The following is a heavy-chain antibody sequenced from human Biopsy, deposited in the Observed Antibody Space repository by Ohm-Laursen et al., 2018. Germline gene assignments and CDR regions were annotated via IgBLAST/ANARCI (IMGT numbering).Heavy chain of an antibody. D-gene: IGHD1-1*01. CDR3: AADINVWNVNY. V-gene: IGHV1-24*01. Sequence: ASVNASCKLYGYSLNELSTHWVRQVPGKGLEWMGGFAPENGKTVYAQNFQARVSLTEDTSTDTAYMELRSLRSEDTAVYYCAADINVWNVNYWGQGTQVTVSS. J-gene: IGHJ4*02. CDR1: GYSLNELS. CDR2: FAPENGKT.